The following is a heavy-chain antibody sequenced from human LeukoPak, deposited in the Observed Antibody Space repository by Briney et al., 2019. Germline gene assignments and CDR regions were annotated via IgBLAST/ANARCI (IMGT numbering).Heavy chain of an antibody. CDR1: GFAFSSYA. V-gene: IGHV3-9*01. CDR3: AKADSSGPGSAFDI. CDR2: ISWNSGSI. D-gene: IGHD3-22*01. J-gene: IGHJ3*02. Sequence: GGSLRLSCAGSGFAFSSYAMSWVRQAPGKGLEWVSGISWNSGSIGYADSVKGRFTISRDNAKNSLYLQMNSLRAEDTALYYCAKADSSGPGSAFDIWGQGTMVTVSS.